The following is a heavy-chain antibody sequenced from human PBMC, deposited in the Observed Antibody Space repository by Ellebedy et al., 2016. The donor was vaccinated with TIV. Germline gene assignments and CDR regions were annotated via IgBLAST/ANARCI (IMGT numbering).Heavy chain of an antibody. CDR2: ISSSSSYI. D-gene: IGHD5-12*01. CDR1: GFTFSSYA. J-gene: IGHJ6*02. V-gene: IGHV3-21*01. Sequence: GGSLRLSXAASGFTFSSYAMSWVRQAPGKGLEWVSSISSSSSYIYYADSVKGRFTISRDNAKNSLYLQMNSLRAEDTAVYYCALKWLGTYYYYGMDVWGQGTTVTVSS. CDR3: ALKWLGTYYYYGMDV.